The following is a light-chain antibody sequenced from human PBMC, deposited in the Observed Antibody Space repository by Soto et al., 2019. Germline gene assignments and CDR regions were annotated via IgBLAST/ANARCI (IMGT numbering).Light chain of an antibody. J-gene: IGKJ1*01. CDR3: QQYNSYWT. CDR2: KAS. V-gene: IGKV1-5*03. CDR1: QSISSW. Sequence: DIQMTQSPSTLSASVGDRVTITCRASQSISSWLAWYQQKPGKAPKLLISKASSLERGVPSRFSGSGSGTEFTLTISSLQPDDFATYYCQQYNSYWTFGQGTKVEIK.